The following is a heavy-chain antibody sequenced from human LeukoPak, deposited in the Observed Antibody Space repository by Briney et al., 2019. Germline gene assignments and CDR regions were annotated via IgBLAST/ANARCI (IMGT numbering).Heavy chain of an antibody. CDR2: IHYSGST. CDR3: ARATSSAFDI. J-gene: IGHJ3*02. CDR1: GGSISSGGYY. V-gene: IGHV4-31*03. Sequence: PSETLSLTCTVSGGSISSGGYYWSWIRQHPGKGLEWIGYIHYSGSTYYNPSLKSRVTISVDTSKNQFSLKLSSVTAADTAVYYCARATSSAFDIWGQGTMVTVSS.